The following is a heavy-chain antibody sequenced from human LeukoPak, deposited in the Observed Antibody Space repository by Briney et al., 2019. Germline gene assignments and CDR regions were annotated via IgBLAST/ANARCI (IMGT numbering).Heavy chain of an antibody. Sequence: SETLSLTCAVYGGSFSGYYWSWIRQPPGKGLEWIGEINHSGSTNYNPSLKSRVTISVDTSKNQFSLKLSSVTAADTAVYYCARAKNSSSWSDFDYWGQGTLVTVSS. D-gene: IGHD6-13*01. J-gene: IGHJ4*02. V-gene: IGHV4-34*01. CDR2: INHSGST. CDR1: GGSFSGYY. CDR3: ARAKNSSSWSDFDY.